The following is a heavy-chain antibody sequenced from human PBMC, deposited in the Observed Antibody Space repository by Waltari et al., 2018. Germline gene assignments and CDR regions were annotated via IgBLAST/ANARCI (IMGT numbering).Heavy chain of an antibody. D-gene: IGHD6-13*01. V-gene: IGHV3-7*01. Sequence: EVQLVESGGGLVQPGGSLRLSCAASGCTFSNHGRKWVRQAPGKGLVWVADIKCDGSDKYYVDSVKGRFTVSRDNTKNSVYLQLNSLRAEDTAVYYCAGGYSSYYGMDVWGQGTTVTVSS. CDR3: AGGYSSYYGMDV. CDR2: IKCDGSDK. CDR1: GCTFSNHG. J-gene: IGHJ6*02.